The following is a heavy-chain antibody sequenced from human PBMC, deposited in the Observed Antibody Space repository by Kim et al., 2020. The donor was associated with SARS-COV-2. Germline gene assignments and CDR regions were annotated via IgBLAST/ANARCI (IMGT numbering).Heavy chain of an antibody. CDR1: GYTFTSYG. CDR2: ISAYNGNT. D-gene: IGHD6-13*01. V-gene: IGHV1-18*01. J-gene: IGHJ4*02. CDR3: ARLPRIAAAGTIDY. Sequence: ASVKVSCKASGYTFTSYGISWVRHAPGQGLEWMGWISAYNGNTNYAQKLQGRVTMTTDTSTSTAYMELRSLRSDDTAVYYCARLPRIAAAGTIDYWGQGTLVTVSS.